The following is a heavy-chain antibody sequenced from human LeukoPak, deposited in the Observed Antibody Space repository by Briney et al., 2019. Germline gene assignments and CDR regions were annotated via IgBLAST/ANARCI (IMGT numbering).Heavy chain of an antibody. V-gene: IGHV1-46*01. CDR2: INPSGGST. D-gene: IGHD6-19*01. J-gene: IGHJ5*02. CDR1: GYTFTSYY. CDR3: ARMTRYSSGWYDWFDP. Sequence: ASVKVSCKASGYTFTSYYMHWVRQAPGQGLEWMGIINPSGGSTSYAQKFQGRVTMTRDTSTSTVYMELSSLRSEDTAVYYCARMTRYSSGWYDWFDPWGQGTLVTASS.